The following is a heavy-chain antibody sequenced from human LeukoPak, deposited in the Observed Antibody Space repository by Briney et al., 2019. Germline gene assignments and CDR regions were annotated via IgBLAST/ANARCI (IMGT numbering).Heavy chain of an antibody. Sequence: HPGGSLRLSCAASGFTFSIYGMQWVRQAPGKGLEWVAFIQYDGSDKYYADSVKGRFTISRGNSKNTLFLQLNSLRAEDTAVYYCAKDRAPMVVYYYMDVWGKGTTVTVSS. CDR3: AKDRAPMVVYYYMDV. V-gene: IGHV3-30*02. D-gene: IGHD2-8*01. J-gene: IGHJ6*03. CDR2: IQYDGSDK. CDR1: GFTFSIYG.